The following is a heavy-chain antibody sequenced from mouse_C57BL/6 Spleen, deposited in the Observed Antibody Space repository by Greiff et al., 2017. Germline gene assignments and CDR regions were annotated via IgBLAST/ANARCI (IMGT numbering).Heavy chain of an antibody. V-gene: IGHV1-80*01. J-gene: IGHJ2*01. CDR1: GYAFSSYW. CDR3: ARSDYYGSSHRYFDY. CDR2: IYPGDGDT. D-gene: IGHD1-1*01. Sequence: QVQLQQSGAELVKPGASVKISCKASGYAFSSYWMNWVKQRPGKGLEWIGQIYPGDGDTNYNGKFKGKATLTADKSSSTAYMQLSSLTSEDSAVYFCARSDYYGSSHRYFDYWGQGTTLTVSS.